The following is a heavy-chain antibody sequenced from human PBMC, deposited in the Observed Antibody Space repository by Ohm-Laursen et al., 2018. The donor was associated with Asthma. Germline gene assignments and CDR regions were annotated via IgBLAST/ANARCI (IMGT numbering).Heavy chain of an antibody. CDR2: IYYSGST. CDR1: GGSVSSGSYY. Sequence: SDTLSLTCTVSGGSVSSGSYYWSWIRQPPGKGLEWIGYIYYSGSTNYNPSLKSRVTISVDTSKNQFSLKLSSVTAADTAVYYCARMTTVTMGYFDYWGQGALVTVSS. V-gene: IGHV4-61*01. CDR3: ARMTTVTMGYFDY. D-gene: IGHD4-17*01. J-gene: IGHJ4*02.